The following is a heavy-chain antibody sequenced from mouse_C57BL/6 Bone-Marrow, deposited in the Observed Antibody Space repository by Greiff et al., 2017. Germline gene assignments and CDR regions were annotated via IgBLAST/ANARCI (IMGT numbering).Heavy chain of an antibody. CDR3: ANKGTTVVADYFDY. CDR2: IYPRSGNT. CDR1: GYTFTSYV. V-gene: IGHV1-81*01. D-gene: IGHD1-1*01. Sequence: VQLQQSGAELARPGASVKLSCKASGYTFTSYVISWVKQRTGQGLEWIGEIYPRSGNTYYNEKFKGKATLTADKSSSTAYMELRSLTSEDSAVXFCANKGTTVVADYFDYWGQGTTLTVSS. J-gene: IGHJ2*01.